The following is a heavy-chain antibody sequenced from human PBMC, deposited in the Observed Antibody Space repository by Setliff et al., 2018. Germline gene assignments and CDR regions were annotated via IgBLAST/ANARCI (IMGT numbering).Heavy chain of an antibody. CDR3: ARDTRMIAAAGTFGYYYYYMDV. CDR1: GGTFSSYV. CDR2: IIPMFGT. Sequence: SVKVSCKASGGTFSSYVISWVREAPGQGLEWMGGIIPMFGTNYAQKFQGRVTITADESTSTAYMELSSLGSEDTAVYYCARDTRMIAAAGTFGYYYYYMDVWGKGTTVTVSS. V-gene: IGHV1-69*13. J-gene: IGHJ6*03. D-gene: IGHD6-13*01.